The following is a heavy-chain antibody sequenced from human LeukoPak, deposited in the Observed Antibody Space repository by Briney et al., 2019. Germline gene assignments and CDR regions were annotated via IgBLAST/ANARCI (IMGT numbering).Heavy chain of an antibody. CDR1: GGSISSSSYY. J-gene: IGHJ4*02. CDR3: ALQGGLRITMVRPYYFDY. V-gene: IGHV4-39*01. D-gene: IGHD3-10*01. Sequence: PSETLSLTCTVSGGSISSSSYYWGWIRRPPGKGLEWIGSIYYSGSTYYNPSLKSRVTISVDTSKNQFSLKLSSVTAADTAVYYCALQGGLRITMVRPYYFDYWGQGTLVTVSS. CDR2: IYYSGST.